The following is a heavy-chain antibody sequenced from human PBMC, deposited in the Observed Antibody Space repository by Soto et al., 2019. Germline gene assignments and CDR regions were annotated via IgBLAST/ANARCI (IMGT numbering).Heavy chain of an antibody. V-gene: IGHV1-69*06. D-gene: IGHD5-12*01. CDR2: IIPIFGTA. J-gene: IGHJ4*02. CDR3: ARGGPGMATITVDY. CDR1: GGTFSSYA. Sequence: QVQLVQSGAEVKKPGSSVKVSCKASGGTFSSYAISWVRQAPGQGLEWMGGIIPIFGTANYAQKFQGRVTITADKATSTADMELSSLRSEDTAVYYCARGGPGMATITVDYWGQGTLVTVSS.